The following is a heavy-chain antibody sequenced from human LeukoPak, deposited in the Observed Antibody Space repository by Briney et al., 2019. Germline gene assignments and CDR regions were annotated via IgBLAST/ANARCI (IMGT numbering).Heavy chain of an antibody. CDR3: ARDYSSSSGKHAFDI. D-gene: IGHD6-13*01. J-gene: IGHJ3*02. CDR2: ISSSGSTT. V-gene: IGHV3-11*01. CDR1: GFTFSDYY. Sequence: GGSLRLSCAASGFTFSDYYMSWIRQAPGKGLEWVSYISSSGSTTYYADFVKGRFTISRDNANNSLFLQMNSLRAEDTAVYYCARDYSSSSGKHAFDIWGQGTMVTVSS.